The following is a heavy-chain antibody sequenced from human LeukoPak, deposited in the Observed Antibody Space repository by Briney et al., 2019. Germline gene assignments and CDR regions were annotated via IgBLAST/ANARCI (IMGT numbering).Heavy chain of an antibody. CDR2: IYPGDSDT. CDR1: GYSFTSYW. Sequence: GSLKISCKGSGYSFTSYWIGWVRQMPGKGLEWMGIIYPGDSDTRYSPSFQGQVTISADKSISTAYLQWSSLKASDTAMYYCARHLGYSIAGFDPWGQGTPVTVSS. CDR3: ARHLGYSIAGFDP. D-gene: IGHD6-13*01. J-gene: IGHJ5*02. V-gene: IGHV5-51*01.